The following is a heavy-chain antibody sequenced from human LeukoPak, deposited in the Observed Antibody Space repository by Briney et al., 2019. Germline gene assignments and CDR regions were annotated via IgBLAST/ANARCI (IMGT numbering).Heavy chain of an antibody. Sequence: SETLSLTCTVSGGSISSYYWSWIRQPPGKGLEWIGYIYYSGSTNYNPSLKSRVTISVDTSKNQFSLKLSSVTAADTAVYYCAGDGRREYYYDSWGQGTLVTVSS. CDR2: IYYSGST. D-gene: IGHD3-22*01. CDR1: GGSISSYY. J-gene: IGHJ4*02. CDR3: AGDGRREYYYDS. V-gene: IGHV4-59*01.